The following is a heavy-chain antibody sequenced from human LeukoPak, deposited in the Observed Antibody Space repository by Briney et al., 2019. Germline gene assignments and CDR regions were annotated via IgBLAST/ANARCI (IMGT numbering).Heavy chain of an antibody. CDR3: ARHPPIAAAGQVVDY. Sequence: ASETLSLTCTVSGGSISSYYWSWIRQPAGKGLEWIGRIYTSGSTNYNPSLKSRVTMSVDTSKKQFSLKLRSVTAAATAVYSCARHPPIAAAGQVVDYWGQGTLVTVSS. J-gene: IGHJ4*02. D-gene: IGHD6-13*01. V-gene: IGHV4-4*07. CDR1: GGSISSYY. CDR2: IYTSGST.